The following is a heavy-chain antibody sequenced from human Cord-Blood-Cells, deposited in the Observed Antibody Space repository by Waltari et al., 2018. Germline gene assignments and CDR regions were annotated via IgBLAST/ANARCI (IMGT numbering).Heavy chain of an antibody. CDR3: ARGGYSSSWYLYY. Sequence: QVQLVQSGAEVKKPGASVKVSCKASGYTFTAYYMHWVGPAPGQGLEWMGWINPNSGGTNYAQKFQGWVTMTRDTSISTAYMELSRLRSDDTAVYYCARGGYSSSWYLYYWGQGTLVTVSS. D-gene: IGHD6-13*01. V-gene: IGHV1-2*04. CDR2: INPNSGGT. CDR1: GYTFTAYY. J-gene: IGHJ4*02.